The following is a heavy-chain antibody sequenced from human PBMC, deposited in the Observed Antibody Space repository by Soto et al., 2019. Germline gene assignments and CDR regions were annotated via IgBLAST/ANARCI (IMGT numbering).Heavy chain of an antibody. CDR3: ARDNDRPQLGGNYYYILDV. CDR2: IMPIFRTP. V-gene: IGHV1-69*12. Sequence: QVQLEQSGAEVKKPGSSVKVSCKASGGTFRNSAISWVRQAPGQGLEWMGGIMPIFRTPDYSQKFQGRVTITADESTITAYMELSGLRSDDTAVYYCARDNDRPQLGGNYYYILDVWGQGTTVTGSS. D-gene: IGHD1-1*01. J-gene: IGHJ6*02. CDR1: GGTFRNSA.